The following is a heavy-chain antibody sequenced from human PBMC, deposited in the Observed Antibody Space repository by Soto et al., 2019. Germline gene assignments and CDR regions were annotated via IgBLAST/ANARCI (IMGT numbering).Heavy chain of an antibody. CDR1: GGSISSYY. V-gene: IGHV4-59*08. D-gene: IGHD6-19*01. CDR2: IYYSGST. CDR3: ARPSGSSSGWSEFDY. J-gene: IGHJ4*02. Sequence: SETLSLTCTVSGGSISSYYWSWIRQPPGKGLEWIGYIYYSGSTNYNPSLKSRVTISVDTSKNQFSLKLSSVTAADTAVYYCARPSGSSSGWSEFDYWGQGTMVTVSS.